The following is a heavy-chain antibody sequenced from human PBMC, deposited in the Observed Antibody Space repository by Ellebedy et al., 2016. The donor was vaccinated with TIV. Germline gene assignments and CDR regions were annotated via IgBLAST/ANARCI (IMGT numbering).Heavy chain of an antibody. J-gene: IGHJ4*02. V-gene: IGHV3-7*01. D-gene: IGHD2-21*01. CDR1: GFIFSSSW. CDR3: ARDHVATGRPPALDY. CDR2: IKYDGNEK. Sequence: PGGSLRLSCGASGFIFSSSWMNWVRQAPGRGLEWVANIKYDGNEKYYVDSVKGRFTISRDNARNSLYLQMNSLRAEDTALYYCARDHVATGRPPALDYWGQGTLVTVSS.